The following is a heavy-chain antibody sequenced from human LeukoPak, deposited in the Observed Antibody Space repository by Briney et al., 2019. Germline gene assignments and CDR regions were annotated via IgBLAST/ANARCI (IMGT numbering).Heavy chain of an antibody. J-gene: IGHJ4*02. D-gene: IGHD6-13*01. CDR1: GYTFTIYG. Sequence: ASVKVSCKTSGYTFTIYGISWVRQAPGQGLEWMGWINPNSGGTNYAQKFQGRVTMTRDSSISTAYMELSRLTSDDTAVYYCARGRRSSWYKFDYWGQGTLVTVSS. V-gene: IGHV1-2*02. CDR3: ARGRRSSWYKFDY. CDR2: INPNSGGT.